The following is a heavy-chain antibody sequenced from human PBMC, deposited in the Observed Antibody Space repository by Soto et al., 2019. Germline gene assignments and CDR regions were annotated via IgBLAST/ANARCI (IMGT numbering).Heavy chain of an antibody. D-gene: IGHD5-12*01. CDR1: GGSISSGGYY. CDR2: IYYSGST. Sequence: SETLSLTCTVSGGSISSGGYYWSWIRQHPGKGLEWIGYIYYSGSTYYNPSLKSRVTIPVDTSKNQFSLKLSSVTAAGTAVYYCARGFGGYNFEARFAYWGQGTLVTVSS. CDR3: ARGFGGYNFEARFAY. J-gene: IGHJ4*02. V-gene: IGHV4-31*03.